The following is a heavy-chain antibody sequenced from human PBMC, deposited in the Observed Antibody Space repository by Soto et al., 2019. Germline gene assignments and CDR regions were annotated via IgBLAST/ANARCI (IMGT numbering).Heavy chain of an antibody. CDR2: IWYDGSNK. Sequence: QVQLVESGGGVVQPGRSLRLSCAASGFTFGSYGMHWVRQAPGKGLEWVAVIWYDGSNKYYADSVKGRFTISRDNSKNTLYLQMNSLRAEDTAVYYCARDFNWNDALYYYYYMDVWGKGTTVTVSS. J-gene: IGHJ6*03. V-gene: IGHV3-33*01. CDR3: ARDFNWNDALYYYYYMDV. CDR1: GFTFGSYG. D-gene: IGHD1-1*01.